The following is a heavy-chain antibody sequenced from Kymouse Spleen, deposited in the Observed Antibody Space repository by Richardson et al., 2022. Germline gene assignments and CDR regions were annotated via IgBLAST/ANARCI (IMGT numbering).Heavy chain of an antibody. J-gene: IGHJ4*02. Sequence: EVQLVESGGGLVQPGGSLRLSCAASGFTFSSYWMSWVRQAPGKGLEWVANIKQDGSEKYYVDSVKGRFTISRDNAKNSLYLQMNSLRAEDTAVYYCARDTPVLRYFDWLWFDYWGQGTLVTVSS. CDR1: GFTFSSYW. CDR3: ARDTPVLRYFDWLWFDY. V-gene: IGHV3-7*01. CDR2: IKQDGSEK. D-gene: IGHD3-9*01.